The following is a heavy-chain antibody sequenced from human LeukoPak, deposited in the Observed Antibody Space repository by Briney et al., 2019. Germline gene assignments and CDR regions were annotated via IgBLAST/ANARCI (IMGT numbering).Heavy chain of an antibody. V-gene: IGHV4-4*08. J-gene: IGHJ4*02. Sequence: SETLSLTCTVSGGSISSFFWNRIRQPPGKGLEWIAFTHESGTTNYNPSLKSRVTISVDTSKNQFSLKLSSVTAADTAVYYCAGSGYSSDYWGQGTLVTVSS. D-gene: IGHD6-13*01. CDR2: THESGTT. CDR3: AGSGYSSDY. CDR1: GGSISSFF.